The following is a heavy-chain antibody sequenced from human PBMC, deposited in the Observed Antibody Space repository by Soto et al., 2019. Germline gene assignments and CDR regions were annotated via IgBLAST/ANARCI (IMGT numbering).Heavy chain of an antibody. D-gene: IGHD3-9*01. Sequence: VQLVESGGGLVKPGGSLRLSCAASGFTFSRYSMNWVRQAPGKGLEWVSSISGSSSYIYYEDSVKGRFTISRDNAKNSLYLQMNSLRAEDTAVYYCARSYDILTGYSGFDYWGQGTLVTVSS. CDR3: ARSYDILTGYSGFDY. CDR1: GFTFSRYS. J-gene: IGHJ4*02. CDR2: ISGSSSYI. V-gene: IGHV3-21*01.